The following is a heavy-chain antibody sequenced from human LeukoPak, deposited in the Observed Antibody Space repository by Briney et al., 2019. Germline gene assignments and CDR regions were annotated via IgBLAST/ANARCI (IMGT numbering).Heavy chain of an antibody. Sequence: GGSLRLSCAASGFTFSTYAMHWVRQAPGKGLEWVSYISSSSSYTNYADSVKGRFTISRDNAKNSLYLQMNSLRAEDTAVYYCARDGIAAAGTHIDYWGQGTLVTVSS. CDR3: ARDGIAAAGTHIDY. J-gene: IGHJ4*02. CDR1: GFTFSTYA. CDR2: ISSSSSYT. V-gene: IGHV3-21*05. D-gene: IGHD6-13*01.